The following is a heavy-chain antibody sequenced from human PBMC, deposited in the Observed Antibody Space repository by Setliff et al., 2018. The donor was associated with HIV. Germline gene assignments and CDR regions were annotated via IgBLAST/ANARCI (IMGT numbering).Heavy chain of an antibody. V-gene: IGHV4-34*01. CDR3: ARDVPWGDYYYYMDV. CDR1: GGSFSDYY. Sequence: ETLSLTCAVYGGSFSDYYWNWIRQPPGKGLEWIGEINHSGSTNYNPSLKSRVTISVDTSKNQFSLKLSSVTAADTAVYYCARDVPWGDYYYYMDVWGKGTTVTVSS. D-gene: IGHD3-16*01. J-gene: IGHJ6*03. CDR2: INHSGST.